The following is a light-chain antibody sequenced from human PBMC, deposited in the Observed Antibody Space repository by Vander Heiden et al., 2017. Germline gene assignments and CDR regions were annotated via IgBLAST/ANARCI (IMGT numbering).Light chain of an antibody. CDR2: DAS. V-gene: IGKV1-5*01. J-gene: IGKJ1*01. Sequence: DIQMTQSPSTLSASVGDRVTITCRASQSISNWLAWYQQKPGRAPSLLIYDASTLQSGVPSRFSGSGSGTEFTLTIRSLQPGDFATYYCQQYNTFSPWTFGQGTKV. CDR3: QQYNTFSPWT. CDR1: QSISNW.